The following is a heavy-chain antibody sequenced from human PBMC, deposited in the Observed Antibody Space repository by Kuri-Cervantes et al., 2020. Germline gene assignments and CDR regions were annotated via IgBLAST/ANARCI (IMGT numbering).Heavy chain of an antibody. CDR1: GFTFSNYW. Sequence: GGSLRLSCAASGFTFSNYWMSWVRQAPGKGLEWVANIKQDGREEYYVDSVKGRFTFSRDNAKNSLYLQMNSLTAEDTAVYYCASLKMIRGVIGSWGQGTVVTVSS. V-gene: IGHV3-7*01. D-gene: IGHD3-10*01. CDR2: IKQDGREE. CDR3: ASLKMIRGVIGS. J-gene: IGHJ5*02.